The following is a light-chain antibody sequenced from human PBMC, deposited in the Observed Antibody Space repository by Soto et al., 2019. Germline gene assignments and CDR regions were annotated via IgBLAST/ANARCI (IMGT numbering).Light chain of an antibody. V-gene: IGLV6-57*03. Sequence: NFMLTQPHSVSESPGKTVTISCTRSSGSIASNYVQWYQQRPGSAPTTVIYEDNQRPSGVPDRFSGSIDSSSNSASLTIPGLKTEDEADYYCQSYDSSNHDVVFGGGTKVTVL. CDR2: EDN. CDR3: QSYDSSNHDVV. J-gene: IGLJ2*01. CDR1: SGSIASNY.